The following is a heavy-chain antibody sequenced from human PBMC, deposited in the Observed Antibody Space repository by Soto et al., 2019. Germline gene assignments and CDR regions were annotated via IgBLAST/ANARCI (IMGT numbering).Heavy chain of an antibody. CDR3: ARDRVVTAIRNYFDY. CDR1: GFTFSSYA. Sequence: PGGSLRLSCAASGFTFSSYAMHWVRQAPGKGLEWVAVISYDGSNKYYADSVKGRFTISRDNSKNTLYLQMNSLRAEDTAVYYCARDRVVTAIRNYFDYWGQGTPVTVSS. J-gene: IGHJ4*02. D-gene: IGHD2-21*02. V-gene: IGHV3-30-3*01. CDR2: ISYDGSNK.